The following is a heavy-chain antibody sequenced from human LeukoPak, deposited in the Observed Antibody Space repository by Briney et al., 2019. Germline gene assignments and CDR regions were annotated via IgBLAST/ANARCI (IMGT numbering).Heavy chain of an antibody. J-gene: IGHJ4*02. CDR1: GGSISDYY. Sequence: PSETLSLTCSVSGGSISDYYWSWIRQPPGKGLEWIGYMYYSGSTKYNPSLTSRVTISVDTSKNQFSLKLSSVTAADTAVYYCARLKDTAMVKYDYWGQGTLVTVSS. D-gene: IGHD5-18*01. CDR2: MYYSGST. V-gene: IGHV4-59*01. CDR3: ARLKDTAMVKYDY.